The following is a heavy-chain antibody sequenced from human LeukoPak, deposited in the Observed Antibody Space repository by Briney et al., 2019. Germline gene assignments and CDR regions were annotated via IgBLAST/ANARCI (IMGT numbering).Heavy chain of an antibody. V-gene: IGHV3-23*01. CDR1: GFTFSSYA. J-gene: IGHJ4*02. CDR2: ISGGGVST. CDR3: ARDLRTVVGSLFDY. Sequence: PGGSLRLSCAASGFTFSSYAMTWVRQAPGKGLQWVSAISGGGVSTYYADSVKGRFTISRDNAKNSLYLQMNSLRVEDTAIYYCARDLRTVVGSLFDYWGQGTLVTVSS. D-gene: IGHD2-2*01.